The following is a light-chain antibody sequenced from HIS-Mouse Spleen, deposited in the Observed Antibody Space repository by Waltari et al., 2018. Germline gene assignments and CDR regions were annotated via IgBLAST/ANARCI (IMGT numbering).Light chain of an antibody. V-gene: IGLV2-11*01. J-gene: IGLJ1*01. CDR1: SSHVGGYHY. Sequence: QSALTQPRSVSGSPGQSVTISCTGTSSHVGGYHYVPWYPQHPGKAPKLMIYDVSKRPSGVPDRFSGSKSGNTASLTISGLQAEDEADYYCCSYAGSYTYVFGTGTKVTVL. CDR3: CSYAGSYTYV. CDR2: DVS.